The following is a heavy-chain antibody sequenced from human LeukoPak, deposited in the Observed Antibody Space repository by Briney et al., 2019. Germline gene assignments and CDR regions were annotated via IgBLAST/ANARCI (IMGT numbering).Heavy chain of an antibody. D-gene: IGHD3-10*01. V-gene: IGHV3-23*01. J-gene: IGHJ4*02. CDR3: AKPATDGSGSYPNFDY. CDR2: ISGSGGST. CDR1: GFTFSSYA. Sequence: GGSLRLSCAASGFTFSSYAMSWVRQAPGKGLEWVSAISGSGGSTYYADSVKGRFTIPRDNSKNTLYLQMNSLRAEDTAVYYCAKPATDGSGSYPNFDYWGQGTLVTVSS.